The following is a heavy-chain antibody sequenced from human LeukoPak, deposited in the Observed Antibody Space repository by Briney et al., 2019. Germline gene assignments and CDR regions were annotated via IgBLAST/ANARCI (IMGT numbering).Heavy chain of an antibody. J-gene: IGHJ4*02. CDR3: ARAAGLRLGELSPDY. V-gene: IGHV1-46*01. D-gene: IGHD3-16*02. CDR1: GYTFASHY. CDR2: INPSGGST. Sequence: ASVKVSCKASGYTFASHYMHWVRQAPGQGLEWMGIINPSGGSTSYAQKFQGRVTMTRDTSTSTVYMELSSLRSEDTAVYYCARAAGLRLGELSPDYWGQGTLVTVSS.